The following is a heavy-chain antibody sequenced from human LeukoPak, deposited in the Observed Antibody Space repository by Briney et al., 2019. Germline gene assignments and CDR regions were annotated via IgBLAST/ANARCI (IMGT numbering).Heavy chain of an antibody. V-gene: IGHV3-23*01. D-gene: IGHD3-22*01. CDR3: AKSLLLDTYYYDSSGCADY. Sequence: GGSLRLSCAASGFTFSSYAMSWVRQAPGKGLEWVSAISGSGGSTYYADSVKGRFTISGDNSKNTLYLQMNSLRAEDTAVYYCAKSLLLDTYYYDSSGCADYWGQGTLVTVSS. CDR1: GFTFSSYA. J-gene: IGHJ4*02. CDR2: ISGSGGST.